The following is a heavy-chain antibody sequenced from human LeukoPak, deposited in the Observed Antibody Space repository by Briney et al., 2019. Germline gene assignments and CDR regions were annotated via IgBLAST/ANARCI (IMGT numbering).Heavy chain of an antibody. CDR1: GFTFSSCG. CDR3: AKDSGYSYGYDN. D-gene: IGHD5-18*01. J-gene: IGHJ4*02. Sequence: GGSLRLSCAASGFTFSSCGMHWVRQAPGKGLEWVAFIRYDGSNKYYADSVKGRFTISRDNSKNTLYLQMNSLRAEDTAVYYCAKDSGYSYGYDNWGQGTLVTVSS. V-gene: IGHV3-30*02. CDR2: IRYDGSNK.